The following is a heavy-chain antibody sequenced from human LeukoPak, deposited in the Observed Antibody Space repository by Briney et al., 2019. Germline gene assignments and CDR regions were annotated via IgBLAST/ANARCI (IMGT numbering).Heavy chain of an antibody. D-gene: IGHD3-10*01. CDR1: GYTFINNW. Sequence: ASVKVSCKASGYTFINNWMHWVRQAPGQGLEWIGLINPTGTGALYAQKFQGRVTMTRDMSTSTDYMELSSLRSEDTAVYYCARDNSVGDIAWWFDPWGQGTLVTVSS. J-gene: IGHJ5*02. V-gene: IGHV1-46*01. CDR3: ARDNSVGDIAWWFDP. CDR2: INPTGTGA.